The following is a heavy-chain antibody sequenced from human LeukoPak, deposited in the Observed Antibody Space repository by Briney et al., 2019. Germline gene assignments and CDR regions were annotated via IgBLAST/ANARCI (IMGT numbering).Heavy chain of an antibody. CDR3: ATDPGSGGMDV. CDR2: MNPNSGNT. D-gene: IGHD1-26*01. CDR1: GYTFTSYD. J-gene: IGHJ6*02. Sequence: ASVTVSCKASGYTFTSYDINWVRQATGQGLEWRGWMNPNSGNTGYAQRFQGRVTITRNTSISTAYMELSSLRSEDTAVYYCATDPGSGGMDVWGQGTTVTVSS. V-gene: IGHV1-8*03.